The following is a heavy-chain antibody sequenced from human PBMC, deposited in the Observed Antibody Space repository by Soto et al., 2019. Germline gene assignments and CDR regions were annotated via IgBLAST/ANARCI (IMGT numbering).Heavy chain of an antibody. CDR3: TRHSFSRGYPYLNLNYYYYMDV. Sequence: GGSLRLSCAASGFTFSGSAMHWVRQASGKGLEWVGRIRSKANSYATAYAASVKGRFTISRDDSKNTAYLQMNSLKTEDTAVYYCTRHSFSRGYPYLNLNYYYYMDVWGKGTTVTVSS. CDR2: IRSKANSYAT. V-gene: IGHV3-73*01. CDR1: GFTFSGSA. D-gene: IGHD3-3*01. J-gene: IGHJ6*03.